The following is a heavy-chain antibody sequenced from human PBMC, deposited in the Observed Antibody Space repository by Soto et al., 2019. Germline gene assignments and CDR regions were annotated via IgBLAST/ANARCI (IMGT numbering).Heavy chain of an antibody. D-gene: IGHD6-6*01. CDR3: ARVIYRTSSLYYFDY. CDR2: IGAGGTT. J-gene: IGHJ4*02. CDR1: GFTFNNYA. V-gene: IGHV3-23*01. Sequence: PGGSLRLSCAASGFTFNNYAMTWVRQAPGKGLEWVSAIGAGGTTFYADSVKGRFTISRDNSMNTLYLQMTTLRAEDTAIFYCARVIYRTSSLYYFDYWGQGTLVTVSS.